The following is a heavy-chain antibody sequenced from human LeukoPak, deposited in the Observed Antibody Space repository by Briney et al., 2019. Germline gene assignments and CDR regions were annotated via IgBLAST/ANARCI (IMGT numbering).Heavy chain of an antibody. Sequence: SETLSLTCAVYGVSFSGYSWTWIRQPPGKGLEWIGEMSHSGYPNYNPSLKSRVAISVDTSKNQFSLNLTSVTAADTAVYYCARPRLLYGSGPILVWGQGNLVTVSS. CDR3: ARPRLLYGSGPILV. D-gene: IGHD3-10*01. CDR1: GVSFSGYS. V-gene: IGHV4-34*01. J-gene: IGHJ4*02. CDR2: MSHSGYP.